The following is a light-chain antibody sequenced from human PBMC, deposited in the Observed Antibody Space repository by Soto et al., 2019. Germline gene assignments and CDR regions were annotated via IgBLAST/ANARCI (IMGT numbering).Light chain of an antibody. CDR1: QSLLYSSNNKNY. CDR2: WAS. J-gene: IGKJ5*01. V-gene: IGKV4-1*01. Sequence: DIVMTQSPDSLAVSLGERATITCRSSQSLLYSSNNKNYLAWYQQRPGQPPKVLIYWASIRESGVPDRFSGSGSGTDFTLTISSLQAEDVAVYYCQQHYSTLPITFGPGTRLEIK. CDR3: QQHYSTLPIT.